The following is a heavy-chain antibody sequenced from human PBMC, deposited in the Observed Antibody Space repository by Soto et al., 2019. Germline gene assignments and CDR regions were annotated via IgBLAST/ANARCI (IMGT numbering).Heavy chain of an antibody. CDR1: GVTFISYS. CDR2: ISSSSSYI. CDR3: ARVALRGNWFDP. J-gene: IGHJ5*02. D-gene: IGHD3-10*01. V-gene: IGHV3-21*06. Sequence: PWGSLRLSCAASGVTFISYSMNWVRQAPGKGLEWVSSISSSSSYIYYADSVKGRFTISRDNAKNSLYLQMNSLRAEDTAVYYCARVALRGNWFDPWGQGTLVTVFS.